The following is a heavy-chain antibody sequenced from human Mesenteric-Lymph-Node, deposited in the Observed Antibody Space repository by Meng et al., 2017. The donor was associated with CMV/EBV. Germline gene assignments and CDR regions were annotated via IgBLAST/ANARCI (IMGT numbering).Heavy chain of an antibody. CDR2: ISSSSSYI. J-gene: IGHJ4*02. V-gene: IGHV3-21*01. Sequence: GESLKISCAASGLTFSSYSMNWVRQAPGKGLEWVSSISSSSSYIYYADSVKGRFTISRDNAKNSLYLQMNSLRAEDTAVYYCACLYDFWSGSVLDYWGQGTLVTVSS. CDR3: ACLYDFWSGSVLDY. CDR1: GLTFSSYS. D-gene: IGHD3-3*01.